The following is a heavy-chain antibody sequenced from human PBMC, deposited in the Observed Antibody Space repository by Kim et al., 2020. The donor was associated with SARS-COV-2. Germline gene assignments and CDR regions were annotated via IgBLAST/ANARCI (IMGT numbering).Heavy chain of an antibody. CDR3: AKGVVVVVAATGWFDP. Sequence: SLKGRFTISRDKSKNTLCLQMNSLRAEDTAVYYCAKGVVVVVAATGWFDPWGQGTLVTVSS. V-gene: IGHV3-23*01. D-gene: IGHD2-15*01. J-gene: IGHJ5*02.